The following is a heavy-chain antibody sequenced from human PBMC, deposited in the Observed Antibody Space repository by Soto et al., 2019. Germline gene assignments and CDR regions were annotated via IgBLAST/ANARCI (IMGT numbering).Heavy chain of an antibody. V-gene: IGHV5-51*01. CDR3: ARLLGYCSSTSCPGYYGMDV. CDR1: GYSFTSYW. J-gene: IGHJ6*02. D-gene: IGHD2-2*01. CDR2: IYPGDSDT. Sequence: PGESLKISCKGSGYSFTSYWIGWVRQMPGKGLEWMGIIYPGDSDTRYSPSFQGQVTISADKSISTAYLQWSSLKASDTAMYYCARLLGYCSSTSCPGYYGMDVWVQGTTVTVSS.